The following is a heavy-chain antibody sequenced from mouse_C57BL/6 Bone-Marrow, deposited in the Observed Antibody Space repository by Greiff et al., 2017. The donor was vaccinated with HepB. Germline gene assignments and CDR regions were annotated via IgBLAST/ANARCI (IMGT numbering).Heavy chain of an antibody. J-gene: IGHJ2*01. CDR2: INPNYGNT. CDR3: ARGEDYGYDGFDY. CDR1: GYSFTDYN. D-gene: IGHD2-2*01. V-gene: IGHV1-39*01. Sequence: EVQVVESGPELVKPGASVKISCKASGYSFTDYNMNWVKQSNGKSLEWIGVINPNYGNTSYNQKFKGKATLTVDQSSSTAYMQINSLTSEDSAVYDSARGEDYGYDGFDYWGQGTTLTVSS.